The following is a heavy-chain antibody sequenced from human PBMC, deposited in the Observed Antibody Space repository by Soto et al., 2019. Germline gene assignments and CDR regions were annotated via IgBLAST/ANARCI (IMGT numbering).Heavy chain of an antibody. Sequence: QITLKESGPTLVKPTQTLTLTCTFSGFSLNTSGVGVGWIRQPPGKALEWLALIYWDDDKRYSPSLKSMITITKDTSKNQVVLTITNMDPVDTGTYYFAHRPYGDYPIDYWGQGTLVTVSS. CDR3: AHRPYGDYPIDY. D-gene: IGHD4-17*01. J-gene: IGHJ4*02. V-gene: IGHV2-5*02. CDR1: GFSLNTSGVG. CDR2: IYWDDDK.